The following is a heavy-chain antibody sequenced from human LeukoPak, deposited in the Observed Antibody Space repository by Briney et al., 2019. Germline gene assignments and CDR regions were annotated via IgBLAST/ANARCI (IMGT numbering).Heavy chain of an antibody. CDR3: ARVTGYRIEDYFDY. V-gene: IGHV4-59*01. CDR1: GGSISSYY. CDR2: IYYGGST. Sequence: RTSETLSLTCNVPGGSISSYYWSWIRQPPGKGLEWIGYIYYGGSTNYNPSLKSRVTISVETSKNEFSLKLRSVTAADTAVYYCARVTGYRIEDYFDYWGQGTLVTVSS. J-gene: IGHJ4*02. D-gene: IGHD6-13*01.